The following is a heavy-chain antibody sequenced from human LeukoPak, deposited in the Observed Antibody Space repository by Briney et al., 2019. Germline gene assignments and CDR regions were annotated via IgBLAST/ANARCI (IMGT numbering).Heavy chain of an antibody. CDR3: ARHVVAVGFDY. J-gene: IGHJ4*02. Sequence: GGSLRLSCAASGFTFSSYTMNWVRQAPGKGLEWVSSITSSSSYIYYADSVKGRFTISRDNAKNSLYLHMNSLRAEDTAVYYCARHVVAVGFDYWGQGTLVTVSS. CDR1: GFTFSSYT. D-gene: IGHD3-22*01. V-gene: IGHV3-21*01. CDR2: ITSSSSYI.